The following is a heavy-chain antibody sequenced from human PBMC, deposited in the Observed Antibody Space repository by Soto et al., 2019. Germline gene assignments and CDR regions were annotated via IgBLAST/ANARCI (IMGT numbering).Heavy chain of an antibody. CDR1: GITFSGFW. CDR2: VDSAGSGT. CDR3: ATVFEH. V-gene: IGHV3-74*01. Sequence: VPLVESGGGSVQPGGSLRLSCVASGITFSGFWMHWVRQVPGKGLEWVARVDSAGSGTSYADSVKGRFTVSRDNAKNTLSLQMDSLRVEDTAVYYCATVFEHWGQGSPVTVSS. J-gene: IGHJ4*02.